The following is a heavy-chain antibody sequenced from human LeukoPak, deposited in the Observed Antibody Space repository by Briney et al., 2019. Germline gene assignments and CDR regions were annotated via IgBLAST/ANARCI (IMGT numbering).Heavy chain of an antibody. CDR3: ARERRGYSYGTLDI. CDR2: ISDNGLRT. J-gene: IGHJ4*02. CDR1: GIDFNVYE. Sequence: GGSLRLSCVASGIDFNVYEMHWVRQSPGKGLEWVALISDNGLRTNYAESLKGRFTVSRDNSRNTMDLQMNNLTVEDTAVYFCARERRGYSYGTLDIWGQGTLVTVFS. V-gene: IGHV3-30*04. D-gene: IGHD5-12*01.